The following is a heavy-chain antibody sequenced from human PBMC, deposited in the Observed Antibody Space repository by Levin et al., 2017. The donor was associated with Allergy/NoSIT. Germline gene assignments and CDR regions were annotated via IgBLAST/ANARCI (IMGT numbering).Heavy chain of an antibody. V-gene: IGHV4-61*01. CDR1: GGSVSSGSYY. Sequence: SETLSLTCTVSGGSVSSGSYYWSWIRQPPGKGLEWIGYIYYSGSTNYNPSLKSRVTISVDTSKNQFSLKLSSVTAADTAVYYCAMGREGSYYYQTDYWGQGTLVTVSS. CDR2: IYYSGST. J-gene: IGHJ4*02. CDR3: AMGREGSYYYQTDY. D-gene: IGHD3-10*01.